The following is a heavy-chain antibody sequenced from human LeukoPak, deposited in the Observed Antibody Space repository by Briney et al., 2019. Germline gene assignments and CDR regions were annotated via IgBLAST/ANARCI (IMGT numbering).Heavy chain of an antibody. J-gene: IGHJ4*02. D-gene: IGHD2-15*01. CDR2: ISSSSSYT. Sequence: GGSLRLSCAASGFTFSDYYMSWIRQAPGKGLEWVSYISSSSSYTNYADSVKGRFTISRDNAKNSLYLQMNSLRAEDTAVYYCAREGPYCSGGSCYSGGFDYWGQGTLVTVSS. CDR1: GFTFSDYY. V-gene: IGHV3-11*06. CDR3: AREGPYCSGGSCYSGGFDY.